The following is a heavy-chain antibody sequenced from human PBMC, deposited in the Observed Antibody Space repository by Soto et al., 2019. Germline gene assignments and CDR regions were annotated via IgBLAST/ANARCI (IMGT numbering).Heavy chain of an antibody. CDR3: AKDLGGARYYYDSSGVFDP. Sequence: GGSLRLSCAASGFTFSSYAMIWVRQAPGKGLEWVSAISGSGGSTYYADSVKGRFTISRDNSKNTLYLQMNSLRAEDTAVYYCAKDLGGARYYYDSSGVFDPWGQGTLVTVSS. J-gene: IGHJ5*02. D-gene: IGHD3-22*01. V-gene: IGHV3-23*01. CDR2: ISGSGGST. CDR1: GFTFSSYA.